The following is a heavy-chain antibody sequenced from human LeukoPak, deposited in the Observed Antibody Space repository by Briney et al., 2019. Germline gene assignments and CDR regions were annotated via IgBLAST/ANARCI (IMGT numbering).Heavy chain of an antibody. V-gene: IGHV1-8*01. D-gene: IGHD2-15*01. CDR2: MNHNSYKT. J-gene: IGHJ4*02. CDR1: GYTFTRYD. CDR3: ARPTYQYCGGGSCYFDY. Sequence: GSVNVSCKACGYTFTRYDFNGVRQATGQGVEWMGWMNHNSYKTRYVQKYQGRGTMTRNTSIRTAYKELSSLRSEDTAVYYCARPTYQYCGGGSCYFDYWGQGTLVTVSS.